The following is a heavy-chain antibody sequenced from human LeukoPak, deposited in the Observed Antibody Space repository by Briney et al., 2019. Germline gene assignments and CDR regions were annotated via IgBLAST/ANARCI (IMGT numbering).Heavy chain of an antibody. D-gene: IGHD3-10*01. Sequence: PGGSLRLSCAASGFTVSSNYMSWVRQAPGKGLEWVSVIYSGGSTYYADSVKGRFTIYRDNSKNTLYLQMNSLRAEDTAVYYCATRITMVRGAFDIWGQGTMVTVSS. CDR1: GFTVSSNY. V-gene: IGHV3-66*01. J-gene: IGHJ3*02. CDR3: ATRITMVRGAFDI. CDR2: IYSGGST.